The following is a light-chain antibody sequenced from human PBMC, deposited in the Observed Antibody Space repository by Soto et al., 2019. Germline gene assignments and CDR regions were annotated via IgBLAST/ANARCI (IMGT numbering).Light chain of an antibody. CDR3: QQRSNWPPRLT. J-gene: IGKJ4*02. CDR1: QSVSSY. V-gene: IGKV3-11*01. Sequence: EIVLTQSPATLSLSPGERATLSCRASQSVSSYLAWYQQKPGQAPRLLIYDASNRATGIPARFSGSGSGTDFTLPISNLEPEDCGVYYCQQRSNWPPRLTFGGGTKVEIK. CDR2: DAS.